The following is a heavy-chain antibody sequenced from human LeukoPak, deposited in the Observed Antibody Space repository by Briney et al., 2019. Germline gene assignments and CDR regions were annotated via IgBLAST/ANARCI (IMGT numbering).Heavy chain of an antibody. CDR2: IREDGGDI. D-gene: IGHD1-26*01. J-gene: IGHJ1*01. Sequence: GGSLRLSCAASGFTFTNYWMSWVRQAPGKGLEWVAMIREDGGDIYYVGSVKGRFTISRDNAKNSLFLQMNSLRAEDTAVYYCVRDRGSGSSQTHEFFEHWGQGTLVTVSS. CDR1: GFTFTNYW. CDR3: VRDRGSGSSQTHEFFEH. V-gene: IGHV3-7*01.